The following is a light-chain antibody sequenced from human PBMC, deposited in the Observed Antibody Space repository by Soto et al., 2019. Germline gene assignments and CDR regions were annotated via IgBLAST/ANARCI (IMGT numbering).Light chain of an antibody. V-gene: IGKV1-5*03. CDR1: QSISDW. CDR3: QQYDTYPTT. J-gene: IGKJ1*01. Sequence: DIRMTQSPSTLSASVGDRVTIACRASQSISDWLAWYQQKPGQAPKFLIYRASNLESGVPSRFSGSGSGTEFTLTISSLQPDDCANYYCQQYDTYPTTFGHGTKVDIK. CDR2: RAS.